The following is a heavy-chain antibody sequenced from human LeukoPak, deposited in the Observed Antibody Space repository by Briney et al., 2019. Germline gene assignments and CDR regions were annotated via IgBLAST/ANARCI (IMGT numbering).Heavy chain of an antibody. Sequence: ASVKVSCKASGYTFTSYDINWVRQATGQGLEWMGWINPNSGGTNYAQKFQGRVTMTRDTSISTAYMELSRLRSDDTAVYYCARDRPRGSDYWGQGTLVTVSS. CDR3: ARDRPRGSDY. D-gene: IGHD3-10*01. CDR1: GYTFTSYD. CDR2: INPNSGGT. J-gene: IGHJ4*02. V-gene: IGHV1-2*02.